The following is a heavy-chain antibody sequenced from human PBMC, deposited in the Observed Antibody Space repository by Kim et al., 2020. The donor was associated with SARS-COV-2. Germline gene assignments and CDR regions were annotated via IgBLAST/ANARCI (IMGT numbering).Heavy chain of an antibody. Sequence: GESLKISCKGSGYSFTSYWISWVRQVPGKGLEWMGRIDPSDSYNNYSPSFQGHVTISADKSISTAYLQWTSLKASDTAMYYCARHGSPVNWFDPWGQGTLVTVSS. J-gene: IGHJ5*02. CDR1: GYSFTSYW. V-gene: IGHV5-10-1*01. CDR3: ARHGSPVNWFDP. CDR2: IDPSDSYN.